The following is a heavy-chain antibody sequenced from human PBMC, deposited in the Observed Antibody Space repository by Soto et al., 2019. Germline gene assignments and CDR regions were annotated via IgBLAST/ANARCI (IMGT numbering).Heavy chain of an antibody. D-gene: IGHD3-16*02. Sequence: PSETLSLTCAVYGGSFIGYYGSWIRQPPGKGLEWIGEINHSGSTNYNPSLKSRVTISVDTSKNQFSLKLSSVTAADTAVYYCARGLYDYVWGSYQKTKRDFDYWGQRTLVTVSS. CDR2: INHSGST. V-gene: IGHV4-34*01. CDR1: GGSFIGYY. J-gene: IGHJ4*02. CDR3: ARGLYDYVWGSYQKTKRDFDY.